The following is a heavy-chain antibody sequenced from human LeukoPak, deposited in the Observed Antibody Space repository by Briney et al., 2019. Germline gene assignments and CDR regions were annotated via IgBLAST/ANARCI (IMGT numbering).Heavy chain of an antibody. D-gene: IGHD6-13*01. CDR1: GGSISSGGYY. CDR2: IYYSGST. J-gene: IGHJ4*02. V-gene: IGHV4-31*03. CDR3: ARDNGAAAGPQRYYFDY. Sequence: PSETLSLTCTVSGGSISSGGYYWSWIRHHPGKGLEWVGYIYYSGSTYYNPSLKSRVTISVDTSKNQFSLKLSSVTAADTAVYYCARDNGAAAGPQRYYFDYWGQGTLVTVSS.